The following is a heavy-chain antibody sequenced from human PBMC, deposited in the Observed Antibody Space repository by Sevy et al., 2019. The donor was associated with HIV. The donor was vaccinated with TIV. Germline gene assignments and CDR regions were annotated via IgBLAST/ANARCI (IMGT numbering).Heavy chain of an antibody. Sequence: ASVKVYCKASGYTFTGYYMYWVRQAPGQGLEWMGWINPNSGGTNYAQKFQGRVTMTRDTSISTAYMELSRLRSDDTAAYYCARPLTTVTTGWYFDLWGRGTLVTVSS. J-gene: IGHJ2*01. V-gene: IGHV1-2*02. CDR1: GYTFTGYY. CDR2: INPNSGGT. CDR3: ARPLTTVTTGWYFDL. D-gene: IGHD4-17*01.